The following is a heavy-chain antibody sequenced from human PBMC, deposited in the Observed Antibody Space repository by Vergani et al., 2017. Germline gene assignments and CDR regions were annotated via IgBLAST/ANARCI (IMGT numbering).Heavy chain of an antibody. CDR1: GFTFDDYA. Sequence: EVQLVESGGGLVQPGRSLRLSCAASGFTFDDYAMHWVRQAPGKGLEWVSGISWNSGSIGYADSVKGRFTISRDNAKNSLYLQMNSLRAEDTALYYCAKDIAYSVVAAGLFDYWGQGTLVTVSS. V-gene: IGHV3-9*01. D-gene: IGHD2-2*01. CDR3: AKDIAYSVVAAGLFDY. J-gene: IGHJ4*02. CDR2: ISWNSGSI.